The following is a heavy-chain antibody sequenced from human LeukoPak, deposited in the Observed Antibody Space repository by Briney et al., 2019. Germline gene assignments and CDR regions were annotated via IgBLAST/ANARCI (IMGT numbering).Heavy chain of an antibody. V-gene: IGHV1-2*02. CDR1: GYTFTGYY. D-gene: IGHD6-13*01. J-gene: IGHJ4*02. CDR2: INPNSGGT. Sequence: ASVKVSCKASGYTFTGYYMHWVRQAPGQGLEWMGWINPNSGGTNYAQKFQGRVTMTRDTSIGTAYMELSRLRSDDTAVYYCARDLGYSSSCFDYWAQGTLVTVSS. CDR3: ARDLGYSSSCFDY.